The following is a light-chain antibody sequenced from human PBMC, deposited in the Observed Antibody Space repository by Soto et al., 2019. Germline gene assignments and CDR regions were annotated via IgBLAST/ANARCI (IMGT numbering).Light chain of an antibody. CDR3: SSYTXSSPLYV. V-gene: IGLV2-14*01. J-gene: IGLJ1*01. CDR1: SSDVGGYNY. Sequence: QSVLTQPASVSGSPGQSITISCTGTSSDVGGYNYVSWYQQHPGKAPKLMIYDVSNRPSGVSNRFSGSKSGNTASLTISGLQAEDEADYYCSSYTXSSPLYVLGTGTKVTVL. CDR2: DVS.